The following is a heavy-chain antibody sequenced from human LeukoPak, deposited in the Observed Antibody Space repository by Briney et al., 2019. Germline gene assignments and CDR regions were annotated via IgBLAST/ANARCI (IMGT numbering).Heavy chain of an antibody. CDR1: GGSISSSSYY. V-gene: IGHV4-39*01. Sequence: SETLSLTCTDSGGSISSSSYYWGWIRQPPGRGLEWIGSIYYSGSTYYSPSLKSRVTISVDTSKNQFSLKLSSVTAADTAVYYCARQQMYYFDYWGQGTLVTVSS. CDR2: IYYSGST. J-gene: IGHJ4*02. CDR3: ARQQMYYFDY.